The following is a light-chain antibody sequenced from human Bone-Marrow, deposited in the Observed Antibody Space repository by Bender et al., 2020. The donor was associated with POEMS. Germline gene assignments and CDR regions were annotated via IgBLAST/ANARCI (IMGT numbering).Light chain of an antibody. CDR2: DVS. CDR1: SSDVGGYNY. J-gene: IGLJ2*01. CDR3: CSYATSNTLV. V-gene: IGLV2-11*01. Sequence: QSALTQPRSVSGSPGQSITISCTGTSSDVGGYNYVSWYQQHPGKAPKLMIYDVSKRPSGVPDRFSGSKSGHTASLTVSGLQAEDEADYYCCSYATSNTLVFGGGTKLTVL.